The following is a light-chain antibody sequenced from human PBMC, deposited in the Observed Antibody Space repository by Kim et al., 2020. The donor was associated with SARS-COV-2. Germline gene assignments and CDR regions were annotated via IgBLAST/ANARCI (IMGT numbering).Light chain of an antibody. J-gene: IGLJ1*01. V-gene: IGLV2-14*01. CDR2: DVS. CDR3: SSYTSSSRF. CDR1: SSDVGGYNY. Sequence: QSALTQPASVSGSPGQSITISCTGTSSDVGGYNYVSWYQQHPGKAPKLMIYDVSKRPSGVSNRFSGSKSGNTASLTISGLQAEDEADYYCSSYTSSSRFFGTGTKVTVL.